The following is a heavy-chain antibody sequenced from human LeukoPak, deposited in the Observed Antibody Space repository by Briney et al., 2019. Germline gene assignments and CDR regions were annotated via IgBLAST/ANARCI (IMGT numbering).Heavy chain of an antibody. CDR3: AKVGGLGQQFHIDY. V-gene: IGHV3-30*18. J-gene: IGHJ4*02. CDR1: GFTFSTYG. Sequence: PGGSLRLSCAASGFTFSTYGIHWVRQAPGQGLEWVALITYDVSNAYYADSVEGRLTISRDNSKNTLYLQMNSLRSEDTAVYYCAKVGGLGQQFHIDYWGQGTLVTVSS. D-gene: IGHD3-16*01. CDR2: ITYDVSNA.